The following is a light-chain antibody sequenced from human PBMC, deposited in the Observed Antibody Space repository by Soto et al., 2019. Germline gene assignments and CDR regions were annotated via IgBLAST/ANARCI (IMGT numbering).Light chain of an antibody. CDR1: QSINNN. J-gene: IGKJ1*01. CDR3: QQYNDWPWT. CDR2: AAS. Sequence: EIVMTQSPATLSVSPGERATLSCRASQSINNNLAWYQQKPGLAPRLLFYAASTRATGIPARFSGSGSGTEFTLTISSLQSEDFAIYYCQQYNDWPWTLGQGTNVEIK. V-gene: IGKV3-15*01.